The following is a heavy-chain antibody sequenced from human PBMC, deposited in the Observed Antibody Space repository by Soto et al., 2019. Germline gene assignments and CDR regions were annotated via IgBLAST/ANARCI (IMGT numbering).Heavy chain of an antibody. V-gene: IGHV1-69*02. J-gene: IGHJ4*02. Sequence: QVHLVQSGAELRKPGSSVRVSCKASGDTFNSYTINWVRQAPGLGLEWMGRTIPILSKSNYALKFQGRLTITADKSTSTAYMVLSSLRSEDTAIYYCATSYGSGSQAFDYWGQGALVTVSS. CDR3: ATSYGSGSQAFDY. CDR2: TIPILSKS. CDR1: GDTFNSYT. D-gene: IGHD3-10*01.